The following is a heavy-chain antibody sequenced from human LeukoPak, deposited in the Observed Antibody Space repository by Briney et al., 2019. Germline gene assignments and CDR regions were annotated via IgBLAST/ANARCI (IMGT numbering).Heavy chain of an antibody. CDR2: IYYSGST. Sequence: SETLSLTCTVSGGSISSYYWSWIRQPPGKGLEWIGYIYYSGSTNYNPSLKSRVTISVDTSKNQFSLKLSSVTAADTAVYYCARDPGAHYGSGTYNWFDPWGQGTLVTVSS. CDR3: ARDPGAHYGSGTYNWFDP. J-gene: IGHJ5*02. D-gene: IGHD3-10*01. V-gene: IGHV4-59*01. CDR1: GGSISSYY.